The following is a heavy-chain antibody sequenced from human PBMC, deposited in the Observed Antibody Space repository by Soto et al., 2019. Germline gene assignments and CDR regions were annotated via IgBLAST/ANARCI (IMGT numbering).Heavy chain of an antibody. J-gene: IGHJ4*02. CDR3: ARLLYYDSSGYPVDY. CDR2: IIPILGIA. Sequence: QVQLVQSGAEVKKPGSSVKVSCKASGGTFSSYISWVRQAPGQGLEWMGRIIPILGIANYAQKFQGRVTITADKSTSTAYMELSSLRSEDTDVYYCARLLYYDSSGYPVDYWGQGTLVTVSS. V-gene: IGHV1-69*02. D-gene: IGHD3-22*01. CDR1: GGTFSSY.